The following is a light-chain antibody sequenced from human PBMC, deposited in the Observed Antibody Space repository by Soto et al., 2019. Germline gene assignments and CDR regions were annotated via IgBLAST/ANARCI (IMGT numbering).Light chain of an antibody. J-gene: IGKJ1*01. Sequence: DIQMTQSPSSLSASVGDRVTITCRASQSISSYLNWYQQKPGKAPKLLIYAASILQSGVPSRFSGSGSGTDFTLTISSPQPEDFATYYCQQSYSTRRTFGQGTKVEIK. V-gene: IGKV1-39*01. CDR2: AAS. CDR1: QSISSY. CDR3: QQSYSTRRT.